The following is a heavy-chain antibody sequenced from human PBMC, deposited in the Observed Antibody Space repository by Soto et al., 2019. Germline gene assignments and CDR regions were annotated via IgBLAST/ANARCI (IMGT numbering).Heavy chain of an antibody. D-gene: IGHD3-22*01. CDR3: ARAREPDYDSSGYYYY. Sequence: ASVKVSCKASGYTFTSYGISWVRQAPGQGLEWMGGIIPIFGTANNAQKFQGRVTITADESTSTAYMELSSLRSEDTAVYYCARAREPDYDSSGYYYYWGQGTLVTVSS. V-gene: IGHV1-69*13. CDR2: IIPIFGTA. CDR1: GYTFTSYG. J-gene: IGHJ4*02.